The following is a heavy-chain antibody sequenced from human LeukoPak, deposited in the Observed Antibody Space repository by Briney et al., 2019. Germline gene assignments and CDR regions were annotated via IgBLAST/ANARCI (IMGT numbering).Heavy chain of an antibody. D-gene: IGHD3-22*01. Sequence: SETLSLTCTVSGGSISSYYWSWIRQPPGKGLEWIGYFYYSGSTNYNPSLKSRVTISVDTSKNQFSLKLSSVTAADTAVYYCARESFFGGYDSRSTRRYYFDYWGQGTLVTVSS. CDR2: FYYSGST. J-gene: IGHJ4*02. V-gene: IGHV4-59*01. CDR3: ARESFFGGYDSRSTRRYYFDY. CDR1: GGSISSYY.